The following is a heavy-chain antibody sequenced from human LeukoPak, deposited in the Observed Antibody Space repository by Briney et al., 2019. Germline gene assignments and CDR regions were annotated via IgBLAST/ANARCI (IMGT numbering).Heavy chain of an antibody. CDR1: GGSISSYY. J-gene: IGHJ5*02. V-gene: IGHV4-59*01. CDR3: ARGFTLFDP. D-gene: IGHD2/OR15-2a*01. CDR2: IYYSGST. Sequence: SETLSLTCTASGGSISSYYWSWIRQPPGKGLEWIGYIYYSGSTNFNPSLKSRVTISVDTSKNQFSLKLSSVTAADTALYYCARGFTLFDPWGQGTLVTVSS.